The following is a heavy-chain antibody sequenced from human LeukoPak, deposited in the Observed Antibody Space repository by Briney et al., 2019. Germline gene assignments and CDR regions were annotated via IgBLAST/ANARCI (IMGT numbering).Heavy chain of an antibody. J-gene: IGHJ4*02. V-gene: IGHV3-21*01. CDR2: ISSSSSYI. D-gene: IGHD3-9*01. Sequence: GGSLSLSCAASGFTFSSYSMNWVRQAPGKGLEWVSSISSSSSYIYYADSVKGRFTISRDNAKNSLYLQMNSLRAEDTAVYYCARDYDILTGSIFDYWGQGTLVTVSS. CDR3: ARDYDILTGSIFDY. CDR1: GFTFSSYS.